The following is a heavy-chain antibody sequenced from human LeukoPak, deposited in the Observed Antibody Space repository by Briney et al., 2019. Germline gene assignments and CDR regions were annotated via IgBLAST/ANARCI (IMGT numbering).Heavy chain of an antibody. D-gene: IGHD3-3*01. CDR3: ARGPGVLEWPYYYYYGMDV. V-gene: IGHV4-34*01. Sequence: SETLSLTCTVSGGSISGYYWSWIRQPPGKGLEWIGEINHSGSTNYNPSLKSRVTISVDTSKNQFSLKLSSVTAADTAVYYCARGPGVLEWPYYYYYGMDVWGQGTTVTVSS. J-gene: IGHJ6*02. CDR2: INHSGST. CDR1: GGSISGYY.